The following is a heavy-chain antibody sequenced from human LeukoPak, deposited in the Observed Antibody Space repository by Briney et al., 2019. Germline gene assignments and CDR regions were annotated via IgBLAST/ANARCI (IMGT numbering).Heavy chain of an antibody. V-gene: IGHV3-21*06. Sequence: GGSLRLSCAASGFTFSSYKMNWVRQAPGRGLEWVSSIHSGGSDVYYADSVKGRFTVSRDNAKNSLFLQMNSLRAEDTALYYCARGHYDILTGNYKWTPDYWGQGALVTVSS. CDR1: GFTFSSYK. CDR3: ARGHYDILTGNYKWTPDY. CDR2: IHSGGSDV. D-gene: IGHD3-9*01. J-gene: IGHJ4*02.